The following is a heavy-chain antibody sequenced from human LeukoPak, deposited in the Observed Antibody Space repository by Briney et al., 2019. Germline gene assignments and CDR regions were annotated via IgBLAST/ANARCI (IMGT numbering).Heavy chain of an antibody. J-gene: IGHJ6*03. V-gene: IGHV3-23*01. CDR3: ANCERGGYYYYMDV. CDR1: GFTFSTYA. Sequence: GGSLRLSCAASGFTFSTYAMSWVRQAPGKGLEWVSVISGSGGSTYYADSVKGRFTISRDNSKNTLYLQMNSLRAEDTAVYYCANCERGGYYYYMDVWGKGTMVTVSS. D-gene: IGHD3-10*01. CDR2: ISGSGGST.